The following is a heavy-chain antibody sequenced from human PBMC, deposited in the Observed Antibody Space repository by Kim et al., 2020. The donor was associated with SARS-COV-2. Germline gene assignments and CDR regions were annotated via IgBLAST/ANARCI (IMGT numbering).Heavy chain of an antibody. CDR1: GGSISSSSYY. CDR3: AGHVFGSGSDWKLWWFDP. Sequence: SETLSLTCTFSGGSISSSSYYWGWIRRPPGKGLEWIGSIHYSGRTYYNPSLKSRVTISVDTSKNQFSLKLSSVTAADTAVYYCAGHVFGSGSDWKLWWFDPWGQGTLVIVSS. J-gene: IGHJ5*02. D-gene: IGHD3-10*01. V-gene: IGHV4-39*01. CDR2: IHYSGRT.